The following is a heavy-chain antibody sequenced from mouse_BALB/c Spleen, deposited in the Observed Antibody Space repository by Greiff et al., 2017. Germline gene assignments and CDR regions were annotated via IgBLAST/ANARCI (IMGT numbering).Heavy chain of an antibody. V-gene: IGHV5-9-3*01. J-gene: IGHJ3*01. CDR3: ARGERNYGSSPFAY. D-gene: IGHD1-1*01. CDR2: ISSGGSYT. CDR1: GFTFSSYA. Sequence: DVQLVESGGGLVKPGGSLKLSCAASGFTFSSYAMSWVRQTPEKRLEWVATISSGGSYTYYPDSVKGRFTISRDNAKNTLYLQMSSLRSEDTAMYYCARGERNYGSSPFAYWGQGTLVTVSA.